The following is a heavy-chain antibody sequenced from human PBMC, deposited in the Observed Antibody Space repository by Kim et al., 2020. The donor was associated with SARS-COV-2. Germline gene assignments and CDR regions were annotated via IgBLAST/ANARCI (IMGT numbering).Heavy chain of an antibody. Sequence: YADSVKGRFTISRDNSKNSLYLQMNSLRTEDTALYYCAKSSYYYYYGMDVWGQGTTVTVSS. CDR3: AKSSYYYYYGMDV. V-gene: IGHV3-43*01. J-gene: IGHJ6*02. D-gene: IGHD6-13*01.